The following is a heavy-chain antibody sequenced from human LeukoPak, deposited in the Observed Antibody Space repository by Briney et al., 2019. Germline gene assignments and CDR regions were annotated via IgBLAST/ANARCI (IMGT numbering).Heavy chain of an antibody. CDR3: AQRGIYYVFDY. CDR2: IKQDGSEE. J-gene: IGHJ4*02. CDR1: GFTFSYYW. Sequence: PGGSLRLSCAASGFTFSYYWMSWVRQAPGKGLEWVANIKQDGSEEYYVDSVEGRFTVSRDNAKSSLYLQMNSLRAEDTAVYYCAQRGIYYVFDYWGRGTLVTVSS. V-gene: IGHV3-7*03. D-gene: IGHD3-16*01.